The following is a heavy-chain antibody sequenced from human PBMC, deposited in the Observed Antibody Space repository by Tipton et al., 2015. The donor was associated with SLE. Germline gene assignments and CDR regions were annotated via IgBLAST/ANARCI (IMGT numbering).Heavy chain of an antibody. Sequence: LSLTCAVYGGSFSGYYWSWIRQHPGKGLEWIGYIYYSGSTYYNPSLKSRVTISVDTSKNQFSLKLSSVTAADTAVYYCAREDSGEGNFDYWGQGTLVTVSS. CDR1: GGSFSGYY. J-gene: IGHJ4*02. V-gene: IGHV4-31*11. D-gene: IGHD7-27*01. CDR3: AREDSGEGNFDY. CDR2: IYYSGST.